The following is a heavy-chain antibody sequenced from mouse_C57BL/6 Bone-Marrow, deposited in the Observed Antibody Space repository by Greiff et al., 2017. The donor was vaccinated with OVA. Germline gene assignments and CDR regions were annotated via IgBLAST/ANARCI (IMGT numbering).Heavy chain of an antibody. V-gene: IGHV7-3*01. Sequence: EVKLVESGGGLVQPGGSLSLSCAASGFTFTDYYMSWDRQPPGKALEWLGFIRNKANGYTTEYSVSVKGRFTISRDNSQSILYLQMSALGAEDSATYYCARYAGPFDYWGQGTTLTVSS. CDR1: GFTFTDYY. D-gene: IGHD4-1*01. J-gene: IGHJ2*01. CDR2: IRNKANGYTT. CDR3: ARYAGPFDY.